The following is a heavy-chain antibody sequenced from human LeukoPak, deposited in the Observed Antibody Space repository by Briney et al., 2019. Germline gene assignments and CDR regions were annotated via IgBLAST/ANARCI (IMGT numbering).Heavy chain of an antibody. CDR2: IYYSGST. Sequence: SETPSLTCTVSGVSISSYYWSWIRQPPGKGLEWIGYIYYSGSTYYSPSLKSRVTMSVDTSKNQFSLTLISVTAADTAVYFCARAAPNYYDSSGSLRNPYFDYWGQGTLVTVSS. CDR3: ARAAPNYYDSSGSLRNPYFDY. D-gene: IGHD3-22*01. V-gene: IGHV4-59*12. CDR1: GVSISSYY. J-gene: IGHJ4*02.